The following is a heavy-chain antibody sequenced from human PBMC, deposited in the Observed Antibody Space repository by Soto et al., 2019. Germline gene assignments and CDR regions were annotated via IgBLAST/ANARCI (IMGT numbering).Heavy chain of an antibody. CDR3: ACDGIAAPSGWFDP. CDR1: GYTFTSYG. CDR2: ISAYNGNT. J-gene: IGHJ5*02. D-gene: IGHD6-6*01. V-gene: IGHV1-18*01. Sequence: ASVKVSCKASGYTFTSYGISWVRQAPGQGLEWMGWISAYNGNTNYAQKLQGRVTMTTDTSTSTAYMELRSLRSDDTAVYYCACDGIAAPSGWFDPWGQGPLVTLSS.